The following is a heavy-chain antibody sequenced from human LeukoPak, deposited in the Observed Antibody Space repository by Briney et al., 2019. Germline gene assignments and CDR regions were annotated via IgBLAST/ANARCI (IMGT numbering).Heavy chain of an antibody. J-gene: IGHJ5*02. D-gene: IGHD3-22*01. CDR1: GGSISSGDYY. Sequence: SETLSLTCTVSGGSISSGDYYWSCIRQPPGKGLEWIGYIYYSGSTYYNPSLKSRVTISVDTSKNQFPMKLSSVTAADTAVYYCARVLYYYDSSSHNWFDPWGQGTLVAVSS. CDR3: ARVLYYYDSSSHNWFDP. V-gene: IGHV4-30-4*08. CDR2: IYYSGST.